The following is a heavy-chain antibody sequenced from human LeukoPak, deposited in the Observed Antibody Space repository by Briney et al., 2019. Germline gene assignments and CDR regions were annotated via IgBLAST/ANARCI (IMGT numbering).Heavy chain of an antibody. CDR1: RYTFTGSY. CDR2: IIPIFGTA. CDR3: ASVTTDYSSGWLSPFDY. J-gene: IGHJ4*02. Sequence: VASVKVSCKASRYTFTGSYIHWVRQAPGQGLEWMGGIIPIFGTANYAQKFQGRVTITADESTSTAYMELSSLRSEDTAVYYCASVTTDYSSGWLSPFDYWGQGTLVTVSS. D-gene: IGHD6-19*01. V-gene: IGHV1-69*13.